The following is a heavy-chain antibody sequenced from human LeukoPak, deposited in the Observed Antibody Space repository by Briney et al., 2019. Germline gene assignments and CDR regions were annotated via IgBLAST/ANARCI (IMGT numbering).Heavy chain of an antibody. J-gene: IGHJ6*03. CDR2: ISAYNGNT. D-gene: IGHD7-27*01. CDR1: GYTFTSYD. CDR3: ARDWGYYYYYYYMDV. Sequence: ASVKVSCKASGYTFTSYDISWVRQAPGQGLEWMGWISAYNGNTNYAQKLQGRVTMTTDTSTSTAYMELRSLRSDDTAVYYCARDWGYYYYYYYMDVWGKGTTVTVSS. V-gene: IGHV1-18*01.